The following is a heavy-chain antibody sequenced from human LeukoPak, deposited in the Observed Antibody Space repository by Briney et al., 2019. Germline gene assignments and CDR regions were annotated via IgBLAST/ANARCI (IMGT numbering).Heavy chain of an antibody. V-gene: IGHV3-30*02. CDR2: IRYDGSNK. J-gene: IGHJ4*02. Sequence: GGSLRLSCAASGFTFDDYGMSWVRQAPGKGLEWVAFIRYDGSNKYYADSVKGRFTISRDNSKNTLYLQMNSLRAEDTAVYYCAKDPTLAAAGKDYWGQGTLVTVSS. D-gene: IGHD6-13*01. CDR3: AKDPTLAAAGKDY. CDR1: GFTFDDYG.